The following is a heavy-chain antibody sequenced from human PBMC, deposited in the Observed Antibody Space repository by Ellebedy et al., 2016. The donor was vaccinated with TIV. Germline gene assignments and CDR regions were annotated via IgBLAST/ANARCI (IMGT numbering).Heavy chain of an antibody. Sequence: PGGSLRLSCAAFGFAFDTDWMTWVRQAPGKGLEWVALISYDGSNKYFADSVQGRFTISRDNSQNTLYLLMNSLRGDDTAIYYCARALNHVDTVSTAPLDCWGQGTLVTVSS. J-gene: IGHJ4*02. CDR1: GFAFDTDW. D-gene: IGHD5/OR15-5a*01. CDR3: ARALNHVDTVSTAPLDC. CDR2: ISYDGSNK. V-gene: IGHV3-30*03.